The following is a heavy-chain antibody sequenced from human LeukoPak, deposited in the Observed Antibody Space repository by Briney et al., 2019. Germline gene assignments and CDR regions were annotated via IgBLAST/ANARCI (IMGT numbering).Heavy chain of an antibody. CDR3: AELGITMIGGV. CDR2: ISSSGSTI. J-gene: IGHJ6*04. V-gene: IGHV3-48*04. CDR1: GFTFSSFG. Sequence: GGSLRLSCAAAGFTFSSFGMHWVRQAAGKGLEWVSYISSSGSTIYYADSVKGRFTIARDNAKNSLYLQMNSLRAEHTAVYYCAELGITMIGGVWGKGTTVTISS. D-gene: IGHD3-10*02.